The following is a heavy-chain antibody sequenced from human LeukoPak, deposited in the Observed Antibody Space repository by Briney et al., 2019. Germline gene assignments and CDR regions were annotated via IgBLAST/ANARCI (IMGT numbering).Heavy chain of an antibody. Sequence: GGSLRLSCAASGFTFSSYSMNWVRQAPGKGLEWVSSISSSSSYIYYADSVKGRFTISRDNAKNSLYLQMNSLRAEDTALYYCARASLYDNSAYYLDYWGQGTLVTVSS. J-gene: IGHJ4*02. CDR3: ARASLYDNSAYYLDY. D-gene: IGHD3-22*01. V-gene: IGHV3-21*04. CDR2: ISSSSSYI. CDR1: GFTFSSYS.